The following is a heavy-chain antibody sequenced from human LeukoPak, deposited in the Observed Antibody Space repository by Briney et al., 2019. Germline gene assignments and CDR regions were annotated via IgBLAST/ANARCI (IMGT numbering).Heavy chain of an antibody. D-gene: IGHD1-1*01. CDR1: GFTFSECS. V-gene: IGHV3-21*01. Sequence: GGSLRLSCVASGFTFSECSLNWVRKAPGKGLEWLSSIRKDSSELFYADSVRGRFTISRDNAKNSLYLQMNSLRVEDTAVYYCAKDLQQLEAFDSWGQGTLVTVSS. J-gene: IGHJ4*02. CDR2: IRKDSSEL. CDR3: AKDLQQLEAFDS.